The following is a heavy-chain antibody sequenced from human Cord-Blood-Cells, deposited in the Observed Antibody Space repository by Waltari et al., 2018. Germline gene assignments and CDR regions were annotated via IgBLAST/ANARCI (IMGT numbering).Heavy chain of an antibody. V-gene: IGHV4-38-2*01. CDR2: IYHSGST. CDR3: ARRPPGTIGVPFDY. CDR1: GYSISSGYY. D-gene: IGHD1-1*01. Sequence: QVQLQESGPGLVKPSETLSLTFAVSGYSISSGYYWGWIRQPPGKGLEWIGSIYHSGSTYYNPSLKSRVTISVDTSKNQFSLKLSSVTAADTAVYYCARRPPGTIGVPFDYWGQGTLVTVSS. J-gene: IGHJ4*02.